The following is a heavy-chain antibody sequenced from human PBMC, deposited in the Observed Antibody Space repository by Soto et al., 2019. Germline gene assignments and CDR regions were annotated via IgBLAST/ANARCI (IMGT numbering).Heavy chain of an antibody. V-gene: IGHV1-18*01. D-gene: IGHD3-10*01. Sequence: ASVRGSCQGSGYTLTGGGVGWVRQAPGQGLEWMGWISAYNSNTNYAQKLQGRVTMTTDTSTSTAYMELRSLRSDDTAVYYCARDPSSASMIGFDPWGQGTLVTVSS. CDR3: ARDPSSASMIGFDP. J-gene: IGHJ5*02. CDR1: GYTLTGGG. CDR2: ISAYNSNT.